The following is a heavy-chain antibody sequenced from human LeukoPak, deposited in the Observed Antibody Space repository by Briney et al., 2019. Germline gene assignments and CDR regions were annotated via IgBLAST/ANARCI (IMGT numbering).Heavy chain of an antibody. V-gene: IGHV1-8*01. D-gene: IGHD5-18*01. J-gene: IGHJ6*03. Sequence: ASVKVSCKASGYTFTSYDINWVRQATGQGLEWMGWMNPNSGNTGYAQKFQGRVTMTRNTSISTAYMELSSLRPEDTAVYYCARGSNTDQSYYYYYYYMDVWGKGTTVTVSS. CDR2: MNPNSGNT. CDR1: GYTFTSYD. CDR3: ARGSNTDQSYYYYYYYMDV.